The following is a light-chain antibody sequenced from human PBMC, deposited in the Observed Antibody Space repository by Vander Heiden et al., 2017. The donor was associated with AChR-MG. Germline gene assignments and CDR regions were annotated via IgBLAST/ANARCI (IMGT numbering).Light chain of an antibody. Sequence: QSALTQPASVSGSPGQSITISCTGTSSDVGGYKYVSWYQQHPGKAPKLMIYEVSNRPSGVSNRFSGSKSGNTASQTISGLQAEDEADYYCSSYTSSSTPVVFGGGTKLTVL. V-gene: IGLV2-14*01. CDR1: SSDVGGYKY. CDR2: EVS. CDR3: SSYTSSSTPVV. J-gene: IGLJ2*01.